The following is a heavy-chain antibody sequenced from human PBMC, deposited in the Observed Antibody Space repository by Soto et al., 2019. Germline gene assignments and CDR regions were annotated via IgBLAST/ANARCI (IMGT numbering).Heavy chain of an antibody. D-gene: IGHD3-22*01. CDR2: VGSRNSET. V-gene: IGHV3-48*02. J-gene: IGHJ3*01. CDR1: GFPFRSYS. CDR3: ARIRITMVVVAPPTFNV. Sequence: GSLRLSCTATGFPFRSYSMNWVRQAPGKGLEWVSYVGSRNSETSYADSVKGRFTISRDNAKKSLYLQMDSLRDEDTAAYYCARIRITMVVVAPPTFNVCGEVT.